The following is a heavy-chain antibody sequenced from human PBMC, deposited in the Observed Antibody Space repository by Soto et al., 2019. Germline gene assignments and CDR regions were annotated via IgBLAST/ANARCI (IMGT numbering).Heavy chain of an antibody. CDR1: GFTFSSYG. CDR2: ISYDGSNK. J-gene: IGHJ4*02. V-gene: IGHV3-30*18. CDR3: WNGLLYDYVWGRHHSPLLDF. D-gene: IGHD3-16*01. Sequence: GGSLRLSCAASGFTFSSYGMHWVRQAPGKGLEWVAVISYDGSNKYYADSVKGRFTISRDNSKNTLYLQMNSLRAEDTAVYYCWNGLLYDYVWGRHHSPLLDFWGQGTLVTVSS.